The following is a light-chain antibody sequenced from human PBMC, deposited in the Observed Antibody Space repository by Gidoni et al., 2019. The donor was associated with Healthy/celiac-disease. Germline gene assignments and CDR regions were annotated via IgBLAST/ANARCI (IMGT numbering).Light chain of an antibody. Sequence: EIVMTQSPATLSLSPGERATLSCRASQSVSSNVAWYQQKPGQAPRLHIYGASTRATGIPARFSGSGSGTEFTLTISSLQSEDFAVYSCQQYNNWPRTFGQGTKVEIK. CDR1: QSVSSN. CDR2: GAS. V-gene: IGKV3-15*01. J-gene: IGKJ1*01. CDR3: QQYNNWPRT.